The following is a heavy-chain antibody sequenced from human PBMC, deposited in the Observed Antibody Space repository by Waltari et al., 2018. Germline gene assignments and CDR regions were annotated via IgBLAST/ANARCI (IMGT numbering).Heavy chain of an antibody. D-gene: IGHD6-13*01. CDR1: GYTFTSPG. CDR3: ARGVHSTAWIVDY. V-gene: IGHV1-3*04. Sequence: QVQLVQSGAEVKKPGASVTVSCMTSGYTFTSPGMHWVRQAPGQRPEGMGWINTGNGDTRYSQKFQIRVTFTRDTSASTVSVELSSLTSEDTAVYYCARGVHSTAWIVDYWGQGTLVTVSS. J-gene: IGHJ4*02. CDR2: INTGNGDT.